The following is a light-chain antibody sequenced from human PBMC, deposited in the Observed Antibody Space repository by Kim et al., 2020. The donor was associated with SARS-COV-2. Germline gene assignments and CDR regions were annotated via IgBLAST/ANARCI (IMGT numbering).Light chain of an antibody. J-gene: IGLJ2*01. CDR1: NIERRT. CDR3: QVWDSGAI. V-gene: IGLV3-9*01. CDR2: RDR. Sequence: SYELTQPLSVSVALGQTARITCGGSNIERRTVNWYQQKPGQAPFLVIYRDRTRPSGIPERFSGSNSGNTATLTISSAQVADEADYYCQVWDSGAIFGGGT.